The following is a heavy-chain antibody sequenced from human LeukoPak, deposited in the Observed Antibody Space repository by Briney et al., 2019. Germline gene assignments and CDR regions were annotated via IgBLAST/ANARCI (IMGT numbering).Heavy chain of an antibody. CDR1: GGSIGSTPYY. CDR2: INTDGSST. Sequence: ETLSLTCTVSGGSIGSTPYYWGWIRQPPGKGLVWVSRINTDGSSTSYADSVKGRLTISRDNAKNTLYLQMNSLRAEDTAVYYCARVVSSSGFGYWGQGTLVTVSS. D-gene: IGHD3-10*01. J-gene: IGHJ4*02. V-gene: IGHV3-74*01. CDR3: ARVVSSSGFGY.